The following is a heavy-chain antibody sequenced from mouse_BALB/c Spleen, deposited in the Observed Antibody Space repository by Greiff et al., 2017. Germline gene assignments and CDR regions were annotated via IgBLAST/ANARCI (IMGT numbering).Heavy chain of an antibody. D-gene: IGHD1-1*01. CDR1: GFTFSSYT. CDR3: ARYYGNDWYFDV. J-gene: IGHJ1*01. Sequence: EVHLVESGGGLVQPGGSLKLSCAASGFTFSSYTMSWVRQTPEKRLEWVAYISNGGGSTYYPDTVKGRFTISRDNAKNTLYLQMSSLKSEATAMYYCARYYGNDWYFDVWGAGTTVTVSS. CDR2: ISNGGGST. V-gene: IGHV5-12-2*01.